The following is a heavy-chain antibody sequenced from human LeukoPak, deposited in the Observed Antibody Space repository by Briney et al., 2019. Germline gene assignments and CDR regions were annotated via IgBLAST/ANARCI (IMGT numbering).Heavy chain of an antibody. V-gene: IGHV4-34*01. CDR1: GGSFSGYY. CDR3: ARGYSSGWYYFDY. J-gene: IGHJ4*02. CDR2: INHSGST. D-gene: IGHD6-19*01. Sequence: PSETLSLTCAVYGGSFSGYYWSWIRQPPGKGLEWIGEINHSGSTNYNPSLKSRVTISVDTSKNQFSLKLSSVTAADTAVYYCARGYSSGWYYFDYWGQGSLVTVPS.